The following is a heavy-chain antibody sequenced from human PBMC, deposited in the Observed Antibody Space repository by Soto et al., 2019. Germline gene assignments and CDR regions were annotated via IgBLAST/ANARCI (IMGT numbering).Heavy chain of an antibody. D-gene: IGHD3-22*01. CDR2: IYHSGST. Sequence: SETLSLTCAVSGGSISSGGYSWSWIRQPPGKGLEWIGYIYHSGSTYYNPSLKSRVTISVDRSKNQFSLKLSSVTAADTAVYYCARSYYYDSSGYLDVRGQGTSVTVSS. V-gene: IGHV4-30-2*01. J-gene: IGHJ6*02. CDR1: GGSISSGGYS. CDR3: ARSYYYDSSGYLDV.